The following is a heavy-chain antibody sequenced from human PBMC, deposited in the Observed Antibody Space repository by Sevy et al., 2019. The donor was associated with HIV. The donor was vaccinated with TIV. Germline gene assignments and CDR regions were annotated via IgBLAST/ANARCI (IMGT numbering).Heavy chain of an antibody. CDR3: AHETVGRFDS. CDR1: GFTFSVYW. D-gene: IGHD3-16*01. J-gene: IGHJ4*02. V-gene: IGHV3-7*01. Sequence: AGSLRLSCAASGFTFSVYWMNWVLQAPGKELEWVANIKGEGSDKHYVDSVEGRFTISRDNGKNLLYLQMTSLRVEDTAVYYVAHETVGRFDSWGQGTLVTVSS. CDR2: IKGEGSDK.